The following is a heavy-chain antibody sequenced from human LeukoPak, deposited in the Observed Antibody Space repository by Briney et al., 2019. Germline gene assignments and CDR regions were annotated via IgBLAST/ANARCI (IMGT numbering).Heavy chain of an antibody. Sequence: SETLSLTCAVSGGSISSGGYYWSWIRQHPGKGLEWIGYIYYSGSTYYNPSLKSRVTISVDTSKNQFSLKLSSVTAADTAVYYCATGGSWNFDYWGQGTLVTVSS. CDR2: IYYSGST. V-gene: IGHV4-31*11. J-gene: IGHJ4*02. CDR1: GGSISSGGYY. D-gene: IGHD2-15*01. CDR3: ATGGSWNFDY.